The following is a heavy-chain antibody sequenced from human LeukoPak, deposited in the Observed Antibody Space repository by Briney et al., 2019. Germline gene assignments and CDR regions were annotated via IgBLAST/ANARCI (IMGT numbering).Heavy chain of an antibody. CDR2: IGASGGST. J-gene: IGHJ4*02. D-gene: IGHD3-9*01. CDR3: AKAEGYDILTGLDY. CDR1: GFTFSSYW. V-gene: IGHV3-23*01. Sequence: GGSLRLSCAASGFTFSSYWMSWVRQAPGKGLEWVSGIGASGGSTYYADSVKGRFTISRDNSKNTLYLQMNSLRTEDTAVYYCAKAEGYDILTGLDYWGQGTLVTVSS.